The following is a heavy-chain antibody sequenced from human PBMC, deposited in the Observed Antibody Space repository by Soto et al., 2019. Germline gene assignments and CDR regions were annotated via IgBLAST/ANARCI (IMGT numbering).Heavy chain of an antibody. CDR3: ARDNILGILYGGMDV. D-gene: IGHD3-3*01. CDR2: IYYSGST. V-gene: IGHV4-30-4*01. Sequence: LYLTCTVSGGSISSGDYYWSWIRQPPGKGLEWIGYIYYSGSTYYNPSLKSRVTISVDTSKNQFSLKLSSVTAADTAVYYCARDNILGILYGGMDVWGQGTTVTVSS. CDR1: GGSISSGDYY. J-gene: IGHJ6*02.